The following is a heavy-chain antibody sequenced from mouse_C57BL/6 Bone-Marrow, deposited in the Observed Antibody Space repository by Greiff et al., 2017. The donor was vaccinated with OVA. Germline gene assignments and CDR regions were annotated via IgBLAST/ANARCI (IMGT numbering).Heavy chain of an antibody. V-gene: IGHV5-6*01. CDR2: ISSGGSYT. CDR3: ARHYYGSSYY. Sequence: EVQVVESGGDLVKPGGSLKLSCAASGFTFSSYGMSWVRQTPYKRLEWVATISSGGSYTYYPDSVKGRFTISRDNAKNTLYLQMSSLKSEDTAMYYCARHYYGSSYYWGQGTTLTVSS. CDR1: GFTFSSYG. J-gene: IGHJ2*01. D-gene: IGHD1-1*01.